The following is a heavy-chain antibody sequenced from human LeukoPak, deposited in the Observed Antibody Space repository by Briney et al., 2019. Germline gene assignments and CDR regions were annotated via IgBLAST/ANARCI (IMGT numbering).Heavy chain of an antibody. Sequence: SETLSLTCGVYGGSFSDYYWSWIRQPPGKGLEWIGEVSHSGSTKYNPSLESRVTISIDTSKKQVSLNLRSVTAADTAVYYCARDRGYYDSSGYYFDYWGQGTLVTVSS. V-gene: IGHV4-34*01. CDR3: ARDRGYYDSSGYYFDY. J-gene: IGHJ4*02. CDR2: VSHSGST. CDR1: GGSFSDYY. D-gene: IGHD3-22*01.